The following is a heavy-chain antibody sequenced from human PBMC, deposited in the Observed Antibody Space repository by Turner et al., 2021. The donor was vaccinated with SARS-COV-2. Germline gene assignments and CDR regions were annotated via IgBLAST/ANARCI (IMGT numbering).Heavy chain of an antibody. V-gene: IGHV4-39*01. Sequence: QLPLPASGPALVNPSGTLSLPCSFSGGSISSSTYYWGWSRQPPGKGLEWIGKIYYSGITYYNPSIKSRVTRSVDTSKNQFSLKLSAVTAADTDVYYCARLRDTAMDYNGMDVWGQGTTVTVSS. J-gene: IGHJ6*02. CDR3: ARLRDTAMDYNGMDV. CDR2: IYYSGIT. D-gene: IGHD5-18*01. CDR1: GGSISSSTYY.